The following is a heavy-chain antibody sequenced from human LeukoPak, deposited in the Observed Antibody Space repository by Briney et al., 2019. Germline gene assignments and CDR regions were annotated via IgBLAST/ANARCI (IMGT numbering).Heavy chain of an antibody. CDR3: ARGPILLWFGELWSPGWFDP. CDR2: INHSGST. CDR1: GGSFSGYY. Sequence: SETLSLTCAVYGGSFSGYYWNWIRQPPGKGLEWIGEINHSGSTNYNPSLKSRVTISVDTSKNQFSLKLSSVTAADTAVYYCARGPILLWFGELWSPGWFDPWGQGTLVTVSS. V-gene: IGHV4-34*01. D-gene: IGHD3-10*01. J-gene: IGHJ5*02.